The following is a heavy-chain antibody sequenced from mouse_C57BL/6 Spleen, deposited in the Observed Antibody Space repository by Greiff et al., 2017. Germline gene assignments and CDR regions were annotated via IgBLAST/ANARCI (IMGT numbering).Heavy chain of an antibody. CDR2: ISSGGDYI. V-gene: IGHV5-9-1*02. J-gene: IGHJ3*01. D-gene: IGHD1-1*01. CDR1: GFTFSSYA. Sequence: EVQLQESGEGLVKPGGSLKLSCAASGFTFSSYAMSWVRQTPEKRLEWVAYISSGGDYIYYADPVKGRFTISRDNARNTLYLQMSSLKSEDTAMYYCTRPSFITTVVAPFAYWGQGTLVTVSA. CDR3: TRPSFITTVVAPFAY.